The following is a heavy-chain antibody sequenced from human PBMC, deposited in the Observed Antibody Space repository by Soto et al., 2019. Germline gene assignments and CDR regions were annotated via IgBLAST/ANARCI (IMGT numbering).Heavy chain of an antibody. D-gene: IGHD6-13*01. V-gene: IGHV3-48*03. CDR3: ARDRAAGGY. CDR2: ISSGGSTV. J-gene: IGHJ4*02. CDR1: GFPFSNYE. Sequence: VGSLRLSCAASGFPFSNYEMNWVRQAPGKGLEWVAYISSGGSTVHYADSVRGRFTVSRDNARNSLYLQMNTLRVEDTALYYCARDRAAGGYWGQGTLVTVSS.